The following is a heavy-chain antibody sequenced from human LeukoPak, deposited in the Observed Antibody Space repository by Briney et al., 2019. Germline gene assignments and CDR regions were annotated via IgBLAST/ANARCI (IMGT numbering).Heavy chain of an antibody. V-gene: IGHV4-4*07. CDR1: SGSISSYY. J-gene: IGHJ3*02. D-gene: IGHD6-13*01. CDR3: ARGQIPYSSSWGPDAFDI. Sequence: SETLSLTCTVSSGSISSYYWSWIRQPAGKGLEWIGRIYTSGSTNYNPSLKSRVTMSVDTSKNQFSLKLSSVTAADTAVYYCARGQIPYSSSWGPDAFDIWGQGTMVTVSS. CDR2: IYTSGST.